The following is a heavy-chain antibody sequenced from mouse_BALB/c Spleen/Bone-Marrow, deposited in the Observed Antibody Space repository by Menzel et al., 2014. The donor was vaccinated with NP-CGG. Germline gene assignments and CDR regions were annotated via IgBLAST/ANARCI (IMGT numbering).Heavy chain of an antibody. CDR1: GYSITSDYA. V-gene: IGHV3-2*02. D-gene: IGHD1-2*01. CDR2: ISYSANT. J-gene: IGHJ3*01. Sequence: DVKLQESGPGLVKPSQSLSLTCTVTGYSITSDYAWNWIRQFPGNKLEWMGYISYSANTNYNPSLKSRISITRDTSKNQFFLQLNSETAEDTATYYCTRGTTAGFAYWGLGTLVTVSA. CDR3: TRGTTAGFAY.